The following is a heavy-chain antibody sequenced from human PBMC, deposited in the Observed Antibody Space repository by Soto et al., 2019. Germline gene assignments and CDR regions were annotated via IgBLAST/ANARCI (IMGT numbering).Heavy chain of an antibody. J-gene: IGHJ6*02. Sequence: VHLVESGGDLVQPGGSLRLSCVGSGFTFSSYWMGWVRQTPGKGLEWVATIKADGTEKYYVDSVKGRFTFSRDNAKTSVYLEMNSLRAEDTAVYYCVTAVRGYNANGDLWGQGTTVTVFS. CDR2: IKADGTEK. CDR1: GFTFSSYW. CDR3: VTAVRGYNANGDL. V-gene: IGHV3-7*03. D-gene: IGHD5-12*01.